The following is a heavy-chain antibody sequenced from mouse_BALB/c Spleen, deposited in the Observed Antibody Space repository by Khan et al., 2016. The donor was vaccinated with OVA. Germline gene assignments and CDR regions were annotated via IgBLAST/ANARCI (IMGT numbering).Heavy chain of an antibody. CDR3: AMGRTY. CDR2: ITYSGST. D-gene: IGHD4-1*01. V-gene: IGHV3-2*02. CDR1: GYSITSDYA. Sequence: EVQLQESGPGLVKPSQSLSLTCTVTGYSITSDYAWNWIRQFPGNKLEWMGYITYSGSTSHNPSLKSRISITRDTSKTQFFLQLNSVTTEATATYYCAMGRTYWGQGTLVTVSA. J-gene: IGHJ3*01.